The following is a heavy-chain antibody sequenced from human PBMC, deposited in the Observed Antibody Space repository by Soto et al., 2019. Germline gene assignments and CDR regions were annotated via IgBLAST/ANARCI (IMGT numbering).Heavy chain of an antibody. CDR1: GFTFSSYS. Sequence: GGSLRLSCAASGFTFSSYSMNWVRQAPGKGLEWVAIISYDGTNEYYADSVKGRFTISRDNAKSTLFLQMNSLRPEDTSVYYCAKDFNYYDSSGYWPDYWGQGTPVTVSS. J-gene: IGHJ4*02. V-gene: IGHV3-30*18. D-gene: IGHD3-22*01. CDR2: ISYDGTNE. CDR3: AKDFNYYDSSGYWPDY.